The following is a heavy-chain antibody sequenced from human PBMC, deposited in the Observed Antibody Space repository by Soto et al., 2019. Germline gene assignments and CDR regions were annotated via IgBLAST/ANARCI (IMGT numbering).Heavy chain of an antibody. CDR2: ISRTGGAA. D-gene: IGHD3-16*02. J-gene: IGHJ4*02. Sequence: EVQLLESGGGLVQPGGSLRLSCAASGFTFSNFAMFWVRQAPGKGLEWVSSISRTGGAAHYADSVNGRFTISRDNSKNTLFLQIDSLRAEDTAVYYCAKAYDYICRSYPRELDYWGQGILVTISS. V-gene: IGHV3-23*01. CDR1: GFTFSNFA. CDR3: AKAYDYICRSYPRELDY.